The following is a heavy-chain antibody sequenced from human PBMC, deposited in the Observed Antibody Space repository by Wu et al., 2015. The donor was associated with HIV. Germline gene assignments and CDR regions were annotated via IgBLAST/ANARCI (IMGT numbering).Heavy chain of an antibody. J-gene: IGHJ3*02. Sequence: QVQLVQSGAEVKKPGAAVRVSCKTSGYTFSDYYIHWVRQVPGQGLQWMGWINPDSGSTHYAQKFQGRVTRTRGTSINTAYMDLSGLKSDDTAVYFCARSLVVAGTTYDIFDTWGQGTMLTV. CDR1: GYTFSDYY. CDR2: INPDSGST. V-gene: IGHV1-2*02. CDR3: ARSLVVAGTTYDIFDT. D-gene: IGHD6-19*01.